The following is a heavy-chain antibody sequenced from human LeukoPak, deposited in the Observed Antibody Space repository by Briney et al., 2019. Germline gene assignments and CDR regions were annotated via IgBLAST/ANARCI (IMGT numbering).Heavy chain of an antibody. V-gene: IGHV4-61*02. D-gene: IGHD6-13*01. J-gene: IGHJ4*02. CDR3: ASGIAADLY. CDR2: IYTSGST. CDR1: GGSISSGSYY. Sequence: LRLSCAVSGGSISSGSYYWSWIRQPAGKGLEWIGRIYTSGSTNYNPSLKSRVTISVDTSKNQFSLKLSSVTAADTAVYYCASGIAADLYWGQGTLVTVSS.